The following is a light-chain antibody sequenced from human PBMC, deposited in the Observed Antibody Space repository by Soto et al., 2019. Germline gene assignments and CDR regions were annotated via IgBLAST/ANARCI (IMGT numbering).Light chain of an antibody. CDR3: SSHAGSSAFYV. J-gene: IGLJ1*01. Sequence: ALTQPASVSGSPGQSITISCTGTSSDIGAYDYVSWYQQYPGRVPKLLIHEVTNRPSGVSDRFSGSKSGNTASLTISGLQTEDEADYYCSSHAGSSAFYVFGTGTKLTVL. CDR2: EVT. CDR1: SSDIGAYDY. V-gene: IGLV2-14*01.